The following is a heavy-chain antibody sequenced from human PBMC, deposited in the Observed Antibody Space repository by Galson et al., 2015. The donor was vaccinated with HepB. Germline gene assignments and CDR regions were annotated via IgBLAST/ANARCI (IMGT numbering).Heavy chain of an antibody. D-gene: IGHD3-9*01. CDR3: ARALTGGLGPFINWFDP. CDR1: GYTFTSYG. J-gene: IGHJ5*02. CDR2: ISAYNGNT. Sequence: SVKVSCKASGYTFTSYGISWVRQAPGQGLEWMGWISAYNGNTNYAQKLQGRVTMTTDTSTSTAYMELRSLRSDDTAVYYCARALTGGLGPFINWFDPWGQGTLVTVSS. V-gene: IGHV1-18*04.